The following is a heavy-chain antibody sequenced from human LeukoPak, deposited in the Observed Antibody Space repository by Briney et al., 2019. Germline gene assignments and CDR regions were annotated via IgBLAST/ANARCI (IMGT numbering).Heavy chain of an antibody. CDR1: GFAVSNVY. CDR3: TEDRRSGRGHAFDI. V-gene: IGHV3-53*01. D-gene: IGHD3-3*01. Sequence: PGGSLRLSCAASGFAVSNVYMTWVRQAPGKGLEWVSVIYSDDYIYYADSVKGRFTTSRDTSKNTVYLQMNSLRAEDTAMYYCTEDRRSGRGHAFDIWGRGTMVTVS. CDR2: IYSDDYI. J-gene: IGHJ3*02.